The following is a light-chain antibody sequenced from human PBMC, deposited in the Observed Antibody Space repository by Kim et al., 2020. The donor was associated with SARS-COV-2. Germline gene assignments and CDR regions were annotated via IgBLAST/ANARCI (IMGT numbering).Light chain of an antibody. CDR2: KAS. CDR3: QHYNSYPYT. Sequence: SASVGDSVTLACRACQSISDWLAWYQQKPGKAPNLLIYKASTLESGVPSRFSGIGSGTEFSLTISSLQPDDFATYYCQHYNSYPYTFGQGTKLEI. CDR1: QSISDW. V-gene: IGKV1-5*03. J-gene: IGKJ2*01.